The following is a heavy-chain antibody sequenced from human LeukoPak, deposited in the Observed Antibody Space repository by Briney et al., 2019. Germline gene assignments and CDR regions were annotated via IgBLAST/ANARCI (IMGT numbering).Heavy chain of an antibody. D-gene: IGHD2-2*01. CDR1: GGSFSGYY. Sequence: SETLSLTCAVYGGSFSGYYWSWISQPPGKGLEWIGEINHSGSTNYNPSLKSRVTISVDTSKNQFSLKLSSVTAADTAVYYCARGLVVVPAADPHFDYWGQGTLVTVSS. CDR2: INHSGST. CDR3: ARGLVVVPAADPHFDY. J-gene: IGHJ4*02. V-gene: IGHV4-34*01.